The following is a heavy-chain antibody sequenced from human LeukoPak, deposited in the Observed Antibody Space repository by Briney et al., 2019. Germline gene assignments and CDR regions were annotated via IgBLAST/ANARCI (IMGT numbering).Heavy chain of an antibody. CDR2: TYYRSKWYN. Sequence: SQTLSLTCAISGDSVSSNSAAWNWIRQSPSRGLEWLGRTYYRSKWYNDYAVSVKSRITINPDTSKNQFSLKLSSVTAADTAVYYCARGPVPSSYFFDCWGQGTLVTVSS. D-gene: IGHD3-22*01. CDR3: ARGPVPSSYFFDC. V-gene: IGHV6-1*01. J-gene: IGHJ4*02. CDR1: GDSVSSNSAA.